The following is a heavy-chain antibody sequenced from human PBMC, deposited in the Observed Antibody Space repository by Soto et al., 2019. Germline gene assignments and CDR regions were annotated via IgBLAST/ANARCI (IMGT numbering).Heavy chain of an antibody. CDR1: GYSFTTYW. Sequence: GESLKISCKGSGYSFTTYWIAWVRQMPGKGLEWVGIIYPGDSDTRYSPSFEGHVTISVDKSVSTAFLQWNSLKASDNAIYYCARHSTSAPKDYWGQGTLVTVSS. V-gene: IGHV5-51*01. CDR3: ARHSTSAPKDY. CDR2: IYPGDSDT. D-gene: IGHD3-10*01. J-gene: IGHJ4*01.